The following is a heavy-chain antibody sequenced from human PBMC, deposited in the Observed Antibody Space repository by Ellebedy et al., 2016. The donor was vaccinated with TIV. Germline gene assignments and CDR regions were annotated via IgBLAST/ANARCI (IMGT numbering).Heavy chain of an antibody. Sequence: GGSLRLXXAASGFTFSSYGMHWVRQAPGKGLEWVAVIWYDGSNKYYADSVKGRFTISRDNSKNTLYLQMNSLRAEDTAVYYCARLRGGSYYYYGMDVWGQGTTVTVSS. V-gene: IGHV3-33*01. CDR1: GFTFSSYG. CDR3: ARLRGGSYYYYGMDV. D-gene: IGHD3-16*01. CDR2: IWYDGSNK. J-gene: IGHJ6*02.